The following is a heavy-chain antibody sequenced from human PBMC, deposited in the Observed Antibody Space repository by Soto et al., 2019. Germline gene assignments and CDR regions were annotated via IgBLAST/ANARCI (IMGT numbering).Heavy chain of an antibody. CDR3: ARGGMVIIPTATAFDY. Sequence: KPSETLSLTCTVSGGSISTYYWSWVRQPAGKGLEWIGRIYASGSTNYNPSLKSRVTMSVATSKNQFSLELSSVTAADTAVYYCARGGMVIIPTATAFDYWGQGTLVTVSS. CDR1: GGSISTYY. V-gene: IGHV4-4*07. J-gene: IGHJ4*02. D-gene: IGHD2-2*01. CDR2: IYASGST.